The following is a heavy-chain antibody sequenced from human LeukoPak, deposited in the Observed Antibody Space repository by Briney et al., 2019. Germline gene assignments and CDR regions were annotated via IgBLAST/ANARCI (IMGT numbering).Heavy chain of an antibody. CDR2: ISYDGSNK. CDR1: EFTFSRYA. CDR3: ARDPTSYYDSSGYPSPSYYFDF. V-gene: IGHV3-30-3*01. Sequence: GGSLRLSCAASEFTFSRYAMHWVPQAPGKGLEWVAVISYDGSNKYYADSVKGRFTISRDNSNNTLYLQMNSLRAEDTAVYYCARDPTSYYDSSGYPSPSYYFDFWRQGTLVTVSS. D-gene: IGHD3-22*01. J-gene: IGHJ4*02.